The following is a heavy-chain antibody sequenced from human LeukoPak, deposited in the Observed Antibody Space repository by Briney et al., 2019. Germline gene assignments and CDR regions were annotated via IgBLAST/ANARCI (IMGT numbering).Heavy chain of an antibody. Sequence: SWVRQAPGKGLEWIGYIYYSGSTYYNPSLKSRVTISVDTSKNQFSLKLSSVTAADTAVYYCAREPTVTTPGYFDLWGRGTLVTVSS. V-gene: IGHV4-30-4*08. CDR2: IYYSGST. D-gene: IGHD4-17*01. J-gene: IGHJ2*01. CDR3: AREPTVTTPGYFDL.